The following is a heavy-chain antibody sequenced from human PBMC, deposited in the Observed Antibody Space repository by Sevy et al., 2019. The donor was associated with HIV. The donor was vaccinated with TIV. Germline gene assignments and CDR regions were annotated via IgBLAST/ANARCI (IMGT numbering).Heavy chain of an antibody. Sequence: GGSLRLSCAASGFTFSNAWMSWVRQAPGKGLEWFGRIKSKTDGGTTDYAARVKGRFTISRDDSKNTLYLQMNSLKTEDTAVYYCTSHRVDTAMVNPDYWGQGTLVTVSS. CDR1: GFTFSNAW. V-gene: IGHV3-15*01. J-gene: IGHJ4*02. D-gene: IGHD5-18*01. CDR2: IKSKTDGGTT. CDR3: TSHRVDTAMVNPDY.